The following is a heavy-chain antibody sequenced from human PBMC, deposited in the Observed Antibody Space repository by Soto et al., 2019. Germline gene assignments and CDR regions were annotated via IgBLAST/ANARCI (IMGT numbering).Heavy chain of an antibody. V-gene: IGHV5-51*01. CDR1: GYSFISYW. CDR2: FYPGDSTS. CDR3: ARIIGYCRNNDCSWTFDI. Sequence: GESLKISCKTSGYSFISYWVAWVRQLPGKGLEWMGTFYPGDSTSTYSPSFQGQVTISVDKSISTAYLQLSSLRASDTAMYYCARIIGYCRNNDCSWTFDIWGQGTMVTVSS. D-gene: IGHD2-15*01. J-gene: IGHJ3*02.